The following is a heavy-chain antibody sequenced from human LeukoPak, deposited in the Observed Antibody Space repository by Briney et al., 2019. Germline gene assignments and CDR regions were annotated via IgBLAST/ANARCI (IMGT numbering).Heavy chain of an antibody. J-gene: IGHJ5*02. CDR2: IYPTDSDT. Sequence: GESLKISCKGSGYSLTRYWIGWVRQMPGKGLEWMGIIYPTDSDTRYSPSFEGQVTVSADKSISTAYLQWSSLKASDTAMYYCARQDGSGSYYNPPTAWGQGTLVTVSS. D-gene: IGHD3-10*01. CDR1: GYSLTRYW. CDR3: ARQDGSGSYYNPPTA. V-gene: IGHV5-51*01.